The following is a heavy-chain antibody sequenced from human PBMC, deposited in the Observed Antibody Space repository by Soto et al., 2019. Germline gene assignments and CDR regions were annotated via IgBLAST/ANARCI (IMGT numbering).Heavy chain of an antibody. CDR1: GFTFSSYA. Sequence: GGSLRLSCAASGFTFSSYAMHWVRQAPGEGLEWVAVISYDGSNKYYADSVKGRFTISRDNSKNTLYLQMNSLRAEDTAVYYCARDFSKRWLQLSFDYWGQGTLVTVSS. J-gene: IGHJ4*02. D-gene: IGHD5-18*01. CDR2: ISYDGSNK. CDR3: ARDFSKRWLQLSFDY. V-gene: IGHV3-30-3*01.